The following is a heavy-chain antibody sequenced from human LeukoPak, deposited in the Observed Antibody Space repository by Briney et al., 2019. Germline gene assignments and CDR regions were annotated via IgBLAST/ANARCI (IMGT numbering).Heavy chain of an antibody. CDR2: ISYDGSNK. Sequence: GGSLRLSCAASGLTFSSYGMHWVRQAPGKGLEWVAVISYDGSNKYYADSVKGRFTISRDNSKNTLYLQMNSLRAEDTAVYYCAKDSNPPRGPDYYYYYGMDVWGKGTTVTVSS. V-gene: IGHV3-30*18. CDR1: GLTFSSYG. CDR3: AKDSNPPRGPDYYYYYGMDV. D-gene: IGHD3-10*01. J-gene: IGHJ6*04.